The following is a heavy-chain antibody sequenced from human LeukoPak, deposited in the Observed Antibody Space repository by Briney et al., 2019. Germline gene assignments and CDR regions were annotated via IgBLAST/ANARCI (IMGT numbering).Heavy chain of an antibody. J-gene: IGHJ1*01. D-gene: IGHD3-16*01. Sequence: PSETLSLTCTVSGGSISSGSYYWIWIRQPAGKGLEWIGEINHSGSTNYNPSLKSRVTISVDTSKNQFSLKLSSVTAADTAVYYCAGTWGGLTLHWGQGTLVTVSS. CDR2: INHSGST. V-gene: IGHV4-61*10. CDR3: AGTWGGLTLH. CDR1: GGSISSGSYY.